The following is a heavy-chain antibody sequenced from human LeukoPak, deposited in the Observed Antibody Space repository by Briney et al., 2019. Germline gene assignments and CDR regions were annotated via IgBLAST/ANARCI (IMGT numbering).Heavy chain of an antibody. D-gene: IGHD2-2*01. J-gene: IGHJ4*02. CDR3: ASGLAVVPAAPFDY. Sequence: ASVKVSCKASGYTFTSYGISWVRQAPGQGLEWMGWISAYNGNTNYAQKLQGRVTMTTDTSTSTAYMELRSLRSDDTAVYYCASGLAVVPAAPFDYWGQGTLVTVSS. CDR1: GYTFTSYG. V-gene: IGHV1-18*01. CDR2: ISAYNGNT.